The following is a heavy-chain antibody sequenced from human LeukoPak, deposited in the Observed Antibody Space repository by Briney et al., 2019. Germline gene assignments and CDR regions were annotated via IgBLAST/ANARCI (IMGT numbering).Heavy chain of an antibody. D-gene: IGHD3-3*01. CDR3: ARDNSHYDFWSGPDRGFDP. Sequence: RASVKVSCKASGYTFTSYGISWVRQAPGQGLEWMGWISAYNGNTNYAQKLQGRVTMTTDTSASTAYMELSSLRSEDTAVYYCARDNSHYDFWSGPDRGFDPWGQGTLVTVSS. J-gene: IGHJ5*02. CDR2: ISAYNGNT. V-gene: IGHV1-18*01. CDR1: GYTFTSYG.